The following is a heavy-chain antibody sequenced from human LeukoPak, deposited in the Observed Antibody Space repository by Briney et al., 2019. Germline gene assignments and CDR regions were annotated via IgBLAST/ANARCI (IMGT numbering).Heavy chain of an antibody. CDR3: ARGGYYDSSGYFDY. D-gene: IGHD3-22*01. CDR1: GGSISSGDYY. J-gene: IGHJ4*02. Sequence: SETLSLTCTVSGGSISSGDYYWSWSRQPPGKGLEWIGYIYYSGSTYYNPSLKSRVTISVDTSNNQFSLKLSSLTAADTAVYYCARGGYYDSSGYFDYWGQGTLVTVSS. CDR2: IYYSGST. V-gene: IGHV4-30-4*08.